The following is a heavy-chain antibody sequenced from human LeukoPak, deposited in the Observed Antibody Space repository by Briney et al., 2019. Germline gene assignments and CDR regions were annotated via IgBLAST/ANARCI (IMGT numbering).Heavy chain of an antibody. CDR2: IYYSGST. V-gene: IGHV4-59*01. J-gene: IGHJ4*02. Sequence: SETLSLTCTVSGGSISSYYWSWIRQPPGKGLEWIGYIYYSGSTNYNPSLKSRVTISVDTSKNQFSLKLSSVTAADTAVYYCARDRSLDYWGQGTLVTVSS. D-gene: IGHD1-26*01. CDR3: ARDRSLDY. CDR1: GGSISSYY.